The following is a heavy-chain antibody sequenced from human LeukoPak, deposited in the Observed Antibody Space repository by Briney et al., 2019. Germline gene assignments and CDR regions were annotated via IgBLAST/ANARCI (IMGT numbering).Heavy chain of an antibody. D-gene: IGHD5-24*01. CDR3: ARGPAREMAIGY. CDR1: GGSISSSNW. V-gene: IGHV4-4*02. CDR2: INHSGST. Sequence: SGTLSLTCAVSGGSISSSNWWSWVRQPPGKGLEWIGEINHSGSTNYNPSLKSRVTISVDTSKNQFSLKLSSVTAADTAVYYCARGPAREMAIGYWGQGTLVTVSS. J-gene: IGHJ4*02.